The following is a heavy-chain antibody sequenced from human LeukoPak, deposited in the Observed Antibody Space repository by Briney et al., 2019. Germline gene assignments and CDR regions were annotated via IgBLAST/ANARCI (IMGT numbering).Heavy chain of an antibody. D-gene: IGHD4-17*01. V-gene: IGHV1-2*06. CDR2: INPNSGGT. J-gene: IGHJ6*03. CDR1: GYTFTGYY. CDR3: ARERGDYGDYGYYYYMDV. Sequence: ASVKVSCKASGYTFTGYYMHWVRQAPGQGLEWMGRINPNSGGTNYAQKFQGRVTMTRDTSISTAYMELSRLRSDDTAVYYCARERGDYGDYGYYYYMDVWGKGTTVTVSS.